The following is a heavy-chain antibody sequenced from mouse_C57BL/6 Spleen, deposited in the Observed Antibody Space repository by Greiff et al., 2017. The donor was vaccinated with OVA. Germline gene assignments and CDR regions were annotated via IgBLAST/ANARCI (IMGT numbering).Heavy chain of an antibody. CDR1: GYAFSSYW. D-gene: IGHD6-1*01. CDR2: IYPGDGDT. V-gene: IGHV1-80*01. Sequence: VMLVESGAELVKPGASVKISCKASGYAFSSYWMNWVKQRPGKGLEWIGQIYPGDGDTNYNGKFKGKATLTADKSSSTAYMQLSSLTSEDSAVYFCASASLPYAMDYWGQGTSVTVSS. CDR3: ASASLPYAMDY. J-gene: IGHJ4*01.